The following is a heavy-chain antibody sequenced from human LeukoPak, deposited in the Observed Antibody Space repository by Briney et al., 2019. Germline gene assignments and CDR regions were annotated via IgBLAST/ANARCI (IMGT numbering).Heavy chain of an antibody. J-gene: IGHJ4*02. CDR3: ARGVEPLAANTLAY. Sequence: GGSLRLSCAASGFTVITNDMTWVRQAPGKGLEWVAVLYSDGNTKYADSVQGRFTISRDNSKNTLYLEMNSLSPDDTAVYYCARGVEPLAANTLAYWGQGTLVTVSS. CDR2: LYSDGNT. D-gene: IGHD1-14*01. CDR1: GFTVITND. V-gene: IGHV3-53*01.